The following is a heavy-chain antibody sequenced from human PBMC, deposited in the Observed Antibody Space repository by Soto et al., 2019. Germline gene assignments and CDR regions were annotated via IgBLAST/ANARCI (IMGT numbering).Heavy chain of an antibody. CDR2: SPYDGRET. J-gene: IGHJ4*02. Sequence: GSLRLSCAASDFDFSSYGIHWVRQAPGKGLEWVAASPYDGRETFYADSAKGRFTVSKEMSKNTAFLQMNALRHEDTAVYFCARDSGWPILNFDNWGQGTPVTAPQ. CDR1: DFDFSSYG. D-gene: IGHD3-10*01. V-gene: IGHV3-30*03. CDR3: ARDSGWPILNFDN.